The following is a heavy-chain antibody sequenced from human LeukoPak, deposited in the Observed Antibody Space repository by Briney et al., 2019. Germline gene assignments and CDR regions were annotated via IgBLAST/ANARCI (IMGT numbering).Heavy chain of an antibody. CDR2: FHPKDADM. CDR3: ATVQYALLPGYLNQMEV. CDR1: GYSVTEVA. Sequence: ASVKVSCKVSGYSVTEVAIDWVRQTHGEGLEWMGGFHPKDADMIYAQKFQGRVTMTQDTSTDTVYMELSSLRSEDTAIYYCATVQYALLPGYLNQMEVWGKGTTVTISS. D-gene: IGHD3-9*01. V-gene: IGHV1-24*01. J-gene: IGHJ6*04.